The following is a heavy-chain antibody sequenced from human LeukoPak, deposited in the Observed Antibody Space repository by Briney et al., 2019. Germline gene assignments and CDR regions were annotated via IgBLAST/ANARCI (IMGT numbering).Heavy chain of an antibody. J-gene: IGHJ4*02. CDR3: ANPDSSGFYFSVRSDF. Sequence: PGGSLRLSCTASGFTFSSYAMSWVRQAPGKGLEWVSTMTGRGDYTYFADSVKGRFTVSRDNSNNVLYLQMNSLRVEDTAVYYCANPDSSGFYFSVRSDFWGQGTLVTVSS. CDR2: MTGRGDYT. D-gene: IGHD3-22*01. CDR1: GFTFSSYA. V-gene: IGHV3-23*01.